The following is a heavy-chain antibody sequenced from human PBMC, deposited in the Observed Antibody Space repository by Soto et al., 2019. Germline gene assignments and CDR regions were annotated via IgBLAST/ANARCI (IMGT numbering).Heavy chain of an antibody. Sequence: PSETLSLTCTVSVGSVSSGDYYWSWILQPPGKGLEWIGYIYYSGSTYYNPSLKSRVTISVDTSKNQFSLKLSSVTAADTAVYYCARDQELELEGNWFDPWGQGTLVTVSS. D-gene: IGHD1-26*01. V-gene: IGHV4-30-4*01. CDR3: ARDQELELEGNWFDP. CDR2: IYYSGST. J-gene: IGHJ5*02. CDR1: VGSVSSGDYY.